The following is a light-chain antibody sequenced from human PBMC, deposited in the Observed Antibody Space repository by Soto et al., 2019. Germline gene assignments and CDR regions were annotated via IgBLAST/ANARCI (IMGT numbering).Light chain of an antibody. Sequence: EIVLTQSPGTLSLSPGERATLSCRASQSVSSSYGARYKQKTGQAPMILIYGASSRATGIADRFSGSGTGTDFTITISRLDPADFAVHYCKQYGSPPLTCGGGTKVEIK. V-gene: IGKV3-20*01. CDR2: GAS. CDR1: QSVSSSY. J-gene: IGKJ4*02. CDR3: KQYGSPPLT.